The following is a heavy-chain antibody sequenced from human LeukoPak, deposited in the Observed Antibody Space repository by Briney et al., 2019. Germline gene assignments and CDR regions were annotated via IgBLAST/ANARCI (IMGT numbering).Heavy chain of an antibody. D-gene: IGHD6-13*01. J-gene: IGHJ5*02. Sequence: GASVKVSCSASGYTFTDYHMHWVRQAPGQGLEWMGWINPNTGATNYAQKFQGRVTMTSDTSISTAYMELSRLRSDDTAVYYCARAWAAGAADPWGQGTLVTVSS. V-gene: IGHV1-2*02. CDR3: ARAWAAGAADP. CDR1: GYTFTDYH. CDR2: INPNTGAT.